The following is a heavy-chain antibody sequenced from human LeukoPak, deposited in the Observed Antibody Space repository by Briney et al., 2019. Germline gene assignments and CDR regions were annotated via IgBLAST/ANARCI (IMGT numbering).Heavy chain of an antibody. CDR2: IKYDGSAK. CDR1: GISFSGNW. CDR3: AKDGYCDSASCYGWFDP. V-gene: IGHV3-7*01. J-gene: IGHJ5*02. D-gene: IGHD2-2*03. Sequence: GGSLRLSCAASGISFSGNWMGWVRQAPGEGLEWVASIKYDGSAKYNADSVKGRFTISRDNAKNSLYLEMNSLTAEDTAVYYCAKDGYCDSASCYGWFDPWGQGTLVTVSS.